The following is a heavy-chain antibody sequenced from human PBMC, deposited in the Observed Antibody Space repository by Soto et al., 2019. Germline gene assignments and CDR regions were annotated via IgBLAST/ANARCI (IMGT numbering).Heavy chain of an antibody. Sequence: GGSLRLSCAASGFTFSSYAMTWVRQAPGKGLEWVSGISGNGGRTWYADSVQGRFTISRDNSKNTVYLQVNSLRAEDTAVYYCAKIWFGESDAFDIWGQGTMVTVSS. CDR2: ISGNGGRT. CDR3: AKIWFGESDAFDI. CDR1: GFTFSSYA. J-gene: IGHJ3*02. D-gene: IGHD3-10*01. V-gene: IGHV3-23*01.